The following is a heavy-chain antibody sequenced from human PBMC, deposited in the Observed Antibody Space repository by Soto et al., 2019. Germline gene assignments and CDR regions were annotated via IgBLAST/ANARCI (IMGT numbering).Heavy chain of an antibody. Sequence: QVQLVQSGAEVKKPGSSVKVSCKASGGTFSSYAISWVRQAPGQGLEWMGGIIPIFGTANYAQKFQGRVTITADESTSTAYMELSSLRSEDTAVYYCARELEMVATFPDAFDIWGQGTSVTVSS. V-gene: IGHV1-69*01. J-gene: IGHJ3*02. D-gene: IGHD5-12*01. CDR2: IIPIFGTA. CDR3: ARELEMVATFPDAFDI. CDR1: GGTFSSYA.